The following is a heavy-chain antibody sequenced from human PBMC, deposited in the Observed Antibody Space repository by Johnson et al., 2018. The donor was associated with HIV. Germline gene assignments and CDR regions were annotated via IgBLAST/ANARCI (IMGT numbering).Heavy chain of an antibody. V-gene: IGHV3-66*02. Sequence: VLLVESGGGVVQPGRSLRLSCAASGFTVSTNYMSWVRQAPGKGLEWVSVIYSDGSTYYADSVKGRFTISRDNFKNTLFLQMNSLRVEDTAVYYCARAYNYPIWGQGTMLTVSS. CDR2: IYSDGST. J-gene: IGHJ3*02. D-gene: IGHD1-1*01. CDR3: ARAYNYPI. CDR1: GFTVSTNY.